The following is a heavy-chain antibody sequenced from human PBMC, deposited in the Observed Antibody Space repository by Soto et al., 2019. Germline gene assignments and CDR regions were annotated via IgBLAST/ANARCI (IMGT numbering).Heavy chain of an antibody. Sequence: QEQLVQSGGEVKKPGSSVRVSCKASGGTFGSYAISWVRQAPGQGLEWMGGIVPMFTTPKYAQSFQGRVTITADASTVYMELRSLTSEDTAVYFCARDGFSGRYYPYWGQGTLVTVSS. V-gene: IGHV1-69*01. D-gene: IGHD1-26*01. J-gene: IGHJ4*02. CDR3: ARDGFSGRYYPY. CDR2: IVPMFTTP. CDR1: GGTFGSYA.